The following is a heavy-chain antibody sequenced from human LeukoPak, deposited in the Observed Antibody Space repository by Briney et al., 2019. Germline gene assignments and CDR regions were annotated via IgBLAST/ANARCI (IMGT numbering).Heavy chain of an antibody. D-gene: IGHD3-3*01. CDR1: GFTFSSYW. V-gene: IGHV3-7*03. J-gene: IGHJ6*02. CDR2: IKQDGSEK. CDR3: ARDQEYYDFWSGYSPYYYYYGMDV. Sequence: GGSLRLSCAASGFTFSSYWMSWVRQAPGKGLEWVANIKQDGSEKYYVDSVKGRFTISRDNAKNSLYLQMNSLRAEDTAVYYCARDQEYYDFWSGYSPYYYYYGMDVWGQGTTVTVSS.